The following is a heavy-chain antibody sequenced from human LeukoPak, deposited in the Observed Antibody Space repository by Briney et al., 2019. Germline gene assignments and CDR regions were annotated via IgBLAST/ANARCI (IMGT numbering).Heavy chain of an antibody. V-gene: IGHV1-69*06. D-gene: IGHD4-17*01. CDR2: IIPIFGTA. CDR3: ARATVTTPYNWFDP. Sequence: GASVKVSCKASGGTFSSYVINWVRQAPGQGLEWMGGIIPIFGTANYAQKFQGRVTITADKSTSTAYMELSSLRSEDTAVYYCARATVTTPYNWFDPWGQGTLVTVSS. CDR1: GGTFSSYV. J-gene: IGHJ5*02.